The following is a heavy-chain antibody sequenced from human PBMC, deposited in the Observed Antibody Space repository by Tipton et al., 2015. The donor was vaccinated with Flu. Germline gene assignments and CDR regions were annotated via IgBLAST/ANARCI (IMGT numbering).Heavy chain of an antibody. Sequence: GLVKPSETLSLTCTVSGGSISSYYWSWIRQPPGKGLEWIGYIYYSGSTNYNPSLKSRVTISVDTSKNQFSLKLSSVTAADTAVYYCARRARDGYHYYYYYMDVWGKGTTVTVSS. CDR3: ARRARDGYHYYYYYMDV. CDR1: GGSISSYY. D-gene: IGHD5-24*01. J-gene: IGHJ6*03. V-gene: IGHV4-59*08. CDR2: IYYSGST.